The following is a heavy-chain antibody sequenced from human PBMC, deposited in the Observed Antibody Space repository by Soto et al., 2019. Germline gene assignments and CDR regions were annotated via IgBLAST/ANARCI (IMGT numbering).Heavy chain of an antibody. CDR1: GFTFNNYA. CDR2: ISGNGGST. D-gene: IGHD3-3*01. J-gene: IGHJ4*02. CDR3: ARNDFWTPTTAPDY. Sequence: GGSLRLSCAASGFTFNNYAMNWVRQAPGTGLEWVSTISGNGGSTYYADSVKGRFTISADKSISTAYLQWSSLKASDTAMYYCARNDFWTPTTAPDYWGQGTLVTVSS. V-gene: IGHV3-23*01.